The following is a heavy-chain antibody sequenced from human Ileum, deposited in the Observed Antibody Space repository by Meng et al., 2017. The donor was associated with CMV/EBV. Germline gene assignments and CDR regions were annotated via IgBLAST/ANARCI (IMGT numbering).Heavy chain of an antibody. Sequence: DGKLVGAGGGLVQPGGSLRLSCAASGFIVSSNYMSWVRQPPGKGLEWVSVIYSGGITYYADSVKGRFTISRDNSKNTLFLQMNSLRAEDTAVYYCAREGAGYWGQGTLVTVSS. CDR3: AREGAGY. CDR1: GFIVSSNY. J-gene: IGHJ4*02. CDR2: IYSGGIT. D-gene: IGHD3-16*01. V-gene: IGHV3-66*01.